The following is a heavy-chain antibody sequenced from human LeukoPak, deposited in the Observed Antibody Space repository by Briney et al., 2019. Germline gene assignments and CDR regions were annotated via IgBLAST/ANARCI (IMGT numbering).Heavy chain of an antibody. D-gene: IGHD3-10*01. Sequence: SETLSLTCSVSGGSISSGDYSWSWIRQPPGKGLEWIGYIYHSGSTYYNPSLKSRVTISVDRSKNQFSLKLSSVTAADTAVYYCASVYGSGSCLGYWGPGTLVTVSS. CDR1: GGSISSGDYS. CDR2: IYHSGST. CDR3: ASVYGSGSCLGY. V-gene: IGHV4-30-2*01. J-gene: IGHJ4*02.